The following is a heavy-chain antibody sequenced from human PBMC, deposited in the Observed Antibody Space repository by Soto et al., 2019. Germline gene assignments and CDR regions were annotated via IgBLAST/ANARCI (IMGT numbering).Heavy chain of an antibody. CDR3: AREEGYCNGGPCYRGAFDF. J-gene: IGHJ3*01. Sequence: EVQLVESGGGLVKPGGSPRLSCAASGFTFSDYSMLWVRQAPGKGLEWLAFIGNSNNPTFYADSVRGRFTISRDNPKKSEYLQMNSLREEDTAVYFCAREEGYCNGGPCYRGAFDFWGQGTIVTVSS. V-gene: IGHV3-21*02. CDR2: IGNSNNPT. CDR1: GFTFSDYS. D-gene: IGHD2-15*01.